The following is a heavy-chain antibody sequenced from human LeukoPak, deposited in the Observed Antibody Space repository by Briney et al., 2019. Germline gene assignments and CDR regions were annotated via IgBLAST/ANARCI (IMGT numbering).Heavy chain of an antibody. CDR3: AKSGPGRYWGSSPPCDY. CDR1: GFTFDDYA. J-gene: IGHJ4*02. D-gene: IGHD1-26*01. Sequence: AGGSLRLSCAASGFTFDDYAMHWVRQAPGKGLEWVSGISWNSGSIGYADSVKGRFTISRDNAKNSLYLQMNSLRAEDTALYYWAKSGPGRYWGSSPPCDYWGQGILVTVSS. CDR2: ISWNSGSI. V-gene: IGHV3-9*01.